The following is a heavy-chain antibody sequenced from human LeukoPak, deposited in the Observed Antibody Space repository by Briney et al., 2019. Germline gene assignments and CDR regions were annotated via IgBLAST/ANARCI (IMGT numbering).Heavy chain of an antibody. J-gene: IGHJ3*02. D-gene: IGHD6-13*01. CDR2: IYYSGIT. Sequence: SETLSLTCTVSGGSISSHYWSWIRQPPEKGPEWIGYIYYSGITNYNPSLKSRVTISVDTSKNQLSLKLSSVTAADTAVYYCARDKPPIAAARPGVFDIWGQGTMVTVSS. CDR1: GGSISSHY. V-gene: IGHV4-59*11. CDR3: ARDKPPIAAARPGVFDI.